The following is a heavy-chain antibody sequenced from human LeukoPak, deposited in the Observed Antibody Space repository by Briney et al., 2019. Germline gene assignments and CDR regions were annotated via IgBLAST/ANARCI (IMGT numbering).Heavy chain of an antibody. D-gene: IGHD2-2*01. Sequence: GGSLRLSCAASGFTFNRYGMHWVRQAPGKGLEWVAVISFDGKVSYYADSVKGRFTISRANAKNTLYLQMNNLRAEDTAMYYCARDRYPAAREFDYWGQGTLVTVSS. CDR2: ISFDGKVS. J-gene: IGHJ4*02. V-gene: IGHV3-30*03. CDR1: GFTFNRYG. CDR3: ARDRYPAAREFDY.